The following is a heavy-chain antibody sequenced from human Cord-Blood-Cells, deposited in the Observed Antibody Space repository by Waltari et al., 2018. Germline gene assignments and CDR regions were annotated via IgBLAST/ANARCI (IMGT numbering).Heavy chain of an antibody. J-gene: IGHJ4*02. CDR1: GFTFSSYA. Sequence: QVQLVESGGGVVQPGRSLRLSCAASGFTFSSYAMHWVRQAPGKGVEWVGVISYDGRNKYYADSVKGRLTISRDNSKNTLYLQMNSLRAEDTAVYYCARGLVATYPDYWGQGTLVTVSS. V-gene: IGHV3-30*04. D-gene: IGHD5-12*01. CDR3: ARGLVATYPDY. CDR2: ISYDGRNK.